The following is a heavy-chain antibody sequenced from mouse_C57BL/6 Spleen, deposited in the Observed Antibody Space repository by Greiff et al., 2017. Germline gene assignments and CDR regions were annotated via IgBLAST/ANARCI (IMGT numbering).Heavy chain of an antibody. CDR2: IYPGDGDT. CDR1: GYAFSSSW. V-gene: IGHV1-82*01. J-gene: IGHJ4*01. CDR3: AREGDGAMDY. D-gene: IGHD2-3*01. Sequence: QVQLQQSGPELVKPGASVKISCKASGYAFSSSWMNWVKQRPGKGLEWIGRIYPGDGDTNYNGKFKGKATLTADKSSSTAYMQLSSPTSADSAVSFCAREGDGAMDYWGQGTSVTVSS.